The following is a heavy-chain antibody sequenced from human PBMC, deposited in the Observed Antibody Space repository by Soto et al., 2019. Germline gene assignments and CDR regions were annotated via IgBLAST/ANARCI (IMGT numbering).Heavy chain of an antibody. Sequence: KQPLASVKVSCKVSGYTLTELSMHWVRQAPGKGLEWMGGFDPEDGETIYAQKFQGRVTMTEDTSTDTAYMELSSLRSEDTAVYYCATMVRGVINLVYCGQGTLVTVFS. CDR3: ATMVRGVINLVY. J-gene: IGHJ4*02. CDR2: FDPEDGET. V-gene: IGHV1-24*01. CDR1: GYTLTELS. D-gene: IGHD3-10*01.